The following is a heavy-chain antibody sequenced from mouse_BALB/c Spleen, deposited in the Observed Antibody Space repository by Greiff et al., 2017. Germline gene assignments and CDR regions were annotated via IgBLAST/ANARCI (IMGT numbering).Heavy chain of an antibody. V-gene: IGHV2-5-1*01. J-gene: IGHJ3*01. Sequence: VQLQQSGPSLVQPSQSLSITCTVSGFSLTSYGVHWVRQSPGKGLEWLGVIWRGGSTDYNAAFMSRLSITKDNSKSQVFFKMNSLQADDTAIYYCAKNWGDYGSSYAWFAYWGQGTLVTVSA. CDR1: GFSLTSYG. D-gene: IGHD1-1*01. CDR3: AKNWGDYGSSYAWFAY. CDR2: IWRGGST.